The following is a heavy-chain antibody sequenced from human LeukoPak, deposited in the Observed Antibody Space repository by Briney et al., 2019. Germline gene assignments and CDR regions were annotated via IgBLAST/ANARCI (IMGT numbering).Heavy chain of an antibody. Sequence: PGGSPRLSCAASGFTFSSYEMNWVRQAPGKGLEWVSYISSSGSTIYYADSVKGRFTISRDNAKNSLYLQMNSLRAEDTAVYYCAKGCNIAAAGPHQGYWGQGTLVTVSS. CDR3: AKGCNIAAAGPHQGY. V-gene: IGHV3-48*03. D-gene: IGHD6-13*01. CDR1: GFTFSSYE. J-gene: IGHJ4*02. CDR2: ISSSGSTI.